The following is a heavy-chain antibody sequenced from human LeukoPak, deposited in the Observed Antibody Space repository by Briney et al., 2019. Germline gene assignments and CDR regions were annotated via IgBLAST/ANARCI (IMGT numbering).Heavy chain of an antibody. D-gene: IGHD3-10*01. J-gene: IGHJ5*02. CDR1: GGTFSSYA. V-gene: IGHV1-69*13. CDR2: IIPIFGTA. CDR3: ARTITMVRGPTDWFDP. Sequence: AASVKVSCKAPGGTFSSYAISWVRQAPGQGLEWMGGIIPIFGTANYAQKFQGRVTITADESTSTAYMELSSLRSEDTAVYYCARTITMVRGPTDWFDPWGQGTLVTVSS.